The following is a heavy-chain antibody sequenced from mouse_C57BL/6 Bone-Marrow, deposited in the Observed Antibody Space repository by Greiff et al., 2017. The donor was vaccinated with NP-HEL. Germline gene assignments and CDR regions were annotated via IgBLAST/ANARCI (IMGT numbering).Heavy chain of an antibody. CDR3: ARGEVTTVVATDWYFDV. CDR2: IYPGSGST. CDR1: GYTFTSYW. J-gene: IGHJ1*03. V-gene: IGHV1-55*01. D-gene: IGHD1-1*01. Sequence: QVQLQQPGAELVKPGASVKMSCKASGYTFTSYWITWVKQRPGQGLEWIGDIYPGSGSTNYNEKFKSKATLTVDTSSSTAYMQLSSLTSEDSAVDYCARGEVTTVVATDWYFDVWGTGTTVTVSS.